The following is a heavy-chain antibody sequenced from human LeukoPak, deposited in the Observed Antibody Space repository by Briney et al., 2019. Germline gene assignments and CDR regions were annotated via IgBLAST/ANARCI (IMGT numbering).Heavy chain of an antibody. J-gene: IGHJ4*02. Sequence: GESLKISCKGSGYSFTSYCIGWLRQMPGKGLEWMGSIYPGDSDTRYSPSFQGQVTISADKSISTAYLQWSSLKASDTAMYYCARLNYYDILTCYYFDYWGQGTLVTVSS. CDR3: ARLNYYDILTCYYFDY. CDR2: IYPGDSDT. D-gene: IGHD3-9*01. CDR1: GYSFTSYC. V-gene: IGHV5-51*01.